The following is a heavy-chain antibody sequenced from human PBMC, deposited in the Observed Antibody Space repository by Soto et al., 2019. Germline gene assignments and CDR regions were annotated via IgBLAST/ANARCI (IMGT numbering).Heavy chain of an antibody. CDR1: GFTFSSYA. J-gene: IGHJ4*02. V-gene: IGHV3-30-3*01. CDR2: ISYDGRNK. D-gene: IGHD2-15*01. CDR3: ARPYCSGGSCVSWPLPFDY. Sequence: QVQLVESGGGVVQPGRSLRLSCAASGFTFSSYAMHCVRQAPGKGLEWVAVISYDGRNKYYADSVKGRFTISRDNSKNSLYLQMNSLRAEDTAVYYCARPYCSGGSCVSWPLPFDYWGQGTLVTVSS.